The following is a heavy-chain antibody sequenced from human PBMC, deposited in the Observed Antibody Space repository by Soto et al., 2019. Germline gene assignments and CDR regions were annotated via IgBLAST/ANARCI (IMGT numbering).Heavy chain of an antibody. CDR2: ISGSGGST. CDR1: GFTFSSYS. V-gene: IGHV3-23*01. J-gene: IGHJ4*02. D-gene: IGHD2-15*01. Sequence: PGGSMRLSCAAAGFTFSSYSMSWVRQDPGKGLEWVSAISGSGGSTYYADSVKGRFTISRDNSKNTLYLQMNSLRAEDTAVYYCAKAPRYDVVVVAATFDYWGQGTLVTVSS. CDR3: AKAPRYDVVVVAATFDY.